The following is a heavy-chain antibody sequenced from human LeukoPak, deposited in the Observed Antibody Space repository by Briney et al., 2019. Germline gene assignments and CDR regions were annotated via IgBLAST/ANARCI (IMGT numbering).Heavy chain of an antibody. D-gene: IGHD6-19*01. CDR1: GFTFSNYA. V-gene: IGHV3-23*01. Sequence: SGGSLRLSCAASGFTFSNYALSWVRQAPGKGREWVSLISGSGGQKDYADSVEGRFTISRDNSRNTLNLQMNSLKAEDTAVYYCAKHVWTSVWFFDYWGQGTLVTVSS. J-gene: IGHJ4*02. CDR3: AKHVWTSVWFFDY. CDR2: ISGSGGQK.